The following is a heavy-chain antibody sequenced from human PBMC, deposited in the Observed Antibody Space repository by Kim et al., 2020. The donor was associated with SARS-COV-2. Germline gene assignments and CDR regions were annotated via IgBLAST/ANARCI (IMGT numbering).Heavy chain of an antibody. Sequence: GGSLRLSCAASGFTFSSYAMHWVRQAPGKGLEWVAVISYDGSNKYYADSVKGRFTISRDNSKNTLYLQMNSLRAEDTAVYYCARTRLILYPYYSYGMDVWGQGTTVTVSS. J-gene: IGHJ6*02. V-gene: IGHV3-30*04. CDR3: ARTRLILYPYYSYGMDV. CDR1: GFTFSSYA. D-gene: IGHD2-8*01. CDR2: ISYDGSNK.